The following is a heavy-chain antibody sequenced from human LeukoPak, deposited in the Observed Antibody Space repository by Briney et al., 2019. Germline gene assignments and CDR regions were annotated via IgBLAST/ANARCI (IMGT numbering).Heavy chain of an antibody. D-gene: IGHD3-10*01. CDR3: AREGAYYYGSGSYFY. CDR1: GFTFSSYS. V-gene: IGHV3-48*04. J-gene: IGHJ4*02. CDR2: ISSSSSTI. Sequence: GGSLRLSCAASGFTFSSYSMNWVRQAPGKGLEWVSYISSSSSTIYYADSVKDRFTISRDNAKNSLYLQMNSLRAEDTAVYYCAREGAYYYGSGSYFYWGQGTLVTVSS.